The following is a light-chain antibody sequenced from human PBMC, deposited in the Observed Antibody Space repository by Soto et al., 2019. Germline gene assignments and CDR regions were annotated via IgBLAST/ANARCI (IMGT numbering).Light chain of an antibody. J-gene: IGLJ1*01. V-gene: IGLV1-40*01. CDR3: QSFDRSPSPYV. CDR1: SSNIGAGYD. Sequence: QSALTQPPSVSGAPGQRVTISCTGSSSNIGAGYDVHWYQQFPGIAPKLLIYGHSNRPSGVPDRFSGSKSGTSASLAITGLQAEDDAYYYCQSFDRSPSPYVLGTG. CDR2: GHS.